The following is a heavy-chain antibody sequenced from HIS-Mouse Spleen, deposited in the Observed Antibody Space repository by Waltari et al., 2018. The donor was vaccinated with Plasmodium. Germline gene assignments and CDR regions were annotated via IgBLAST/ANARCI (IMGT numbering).Heavy chain of an antibody. CDR2: INPSGGST. Sequence: QVQLVQSGAEVKKPGASVKVSCKASGYTFTSYYMHWVRQAPGQGLEWMGIINPSGGSTSYAKKFQGRVTMTRDTSTSTVYMELSSLRSEDTAVYYCARDRTDCSGGSCYWFDPWGQGTLVTVSS. CDR1: GYTFTSYY. D-gene: IGHD2-15*01. CDR3: ARDRTDCSGGSCYWFDP. V-gene: IGHV1-46*01. J-gene: IGHJ5*02.